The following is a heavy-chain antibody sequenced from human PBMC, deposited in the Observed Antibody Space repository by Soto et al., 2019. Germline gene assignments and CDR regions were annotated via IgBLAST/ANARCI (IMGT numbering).Heavy chain of an antibody. CDR1: GGTFSTYT. V-gene: IGHV1-69*02. CDR2: IIPMLDIT. D-gene: IGHD6-13*01. Sequence: QVQLVQSGAEVKKPGSSVKVSCKASGGTFSTYTIIWVRQAPGQGLEWMGRIIPMLDITNNAQRFQGRVSIPAHXSTSTAYLELSSLRSEDTAVYYCTLGSWSAETFDIWGRGTMVTVSS. J-gene: IGHJ3*02. CDR3: TLGSWSAETFDI.